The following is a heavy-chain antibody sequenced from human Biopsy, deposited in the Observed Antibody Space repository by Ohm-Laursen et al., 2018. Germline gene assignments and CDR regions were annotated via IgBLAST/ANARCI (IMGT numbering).Heavy chain of an antibody. CDR1: GFSFENYD. CDR3: AREGLGTTADF. Sequence: SLRLSCAASGFSFENYDMKWLRQGPGKGLEWVGLIRSSGYGGTADYAASVKGRFTISRDDSKSFAYLQMTSLRTEDTAVYFCAREGLGTTADFWGQGILVTVSS. V-gene: IGHV3-49*03. CDR2: IRSSGYGGTA. D-gene: IGHD1-1*01. J-gene: IGHJ4*02.